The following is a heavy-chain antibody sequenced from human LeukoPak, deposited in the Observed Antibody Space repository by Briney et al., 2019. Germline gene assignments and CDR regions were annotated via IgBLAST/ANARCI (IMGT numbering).Heavy chain of an antibody. D-gene: IGHD5-12*01. CDR1: GFTVSSNY. V-gene: IGHV3-30*18. CDR3: AKVLVATIYYYYYGMDV. J-gene: IGHJ6*02. Sequence: PGGSLRLSCAASGFTVSSNYMSWVRQAPGKGLEWVAVISYDGSNKYYADSVKGRFTISRDNSKNTLYLQMNSLRAEDTAVYYCAKVLVATIYYYYYGMDVWGQGTTVTVSS. CDR2: ISYDGSNK.